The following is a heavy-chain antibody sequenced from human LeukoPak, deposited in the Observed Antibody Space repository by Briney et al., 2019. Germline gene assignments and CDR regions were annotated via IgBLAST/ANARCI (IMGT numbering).Heavy chain of an antibody. CDR1: GFTFSSYG. D-gene: IGHD3-3*01. Sequence: QPGGSLRLSCAASGFTFSSYGMHWVRQAPGKGLEWVAVIWYDGSNKYYADSVKGRFTISRDNSKNTLYLQMNSLRAEDTAVYYCAKEPLKDYDFWSGYPYWGQGTLVTVSS. J-gene: IGHJ4*02. CDR2: IWYDGSNK. V-gene: IGHV3-33*06. CDR3: AKEPLKDYDFWSGYPY.